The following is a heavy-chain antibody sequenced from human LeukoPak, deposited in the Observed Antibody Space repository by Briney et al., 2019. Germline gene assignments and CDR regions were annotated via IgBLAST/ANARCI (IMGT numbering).Heavy chain of an antibody. J-gene: IGHJ3*02. CDR2: INPNSGGT. D-gene: IGHD4-11*01. CDR1: GYTFTGYY. CDR3: ARGEMTTVPDPFDI. Sequence: GASVKVSCKASGYTFTGYYMHWVRQAPGQGLEWMGWINPNSGGTNYAQKFQGRVTMTRDTSISTAYMELSRLRSDDTAVYYCARGEMTTVPDPFDIWGQGTMVTVSS. V-gene: IGHV1-2*02.